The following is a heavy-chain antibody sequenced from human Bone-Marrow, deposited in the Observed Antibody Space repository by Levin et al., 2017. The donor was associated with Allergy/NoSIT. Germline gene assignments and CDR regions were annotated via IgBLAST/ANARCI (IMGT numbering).Heavy chain of an antibody. D-gene: IGHD3-3*01. CDR1: GDSISSRSYY. J-gene: IGHJ6*03. CDR3: AGEDFRVRNGNYYFMDV. Sequence: SETLSLTCSVSGDSISSRSYYWGWVRQAAGKGMEWIGRIYTSGTTHYNPSLKSRVAISADTSKNQFSLSLSSVTAAATAVYFCAGEDFRVRNGNYYFMDVWGKGTTVTVSS. CDR2: IYTSGTT. V-gene: IGHV4-61*02.